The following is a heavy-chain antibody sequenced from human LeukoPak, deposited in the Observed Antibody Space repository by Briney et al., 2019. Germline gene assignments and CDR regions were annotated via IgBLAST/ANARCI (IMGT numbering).Heavy chain of an antibody. Sequence: SETLSLTCAVYGGSFSRYYWSWIRQPPGKGLQWIGEINHNGSTNNNPSLKSRVTISADRSKNQFSLKLNSVTAADTAVYYCARASQLVVSRRGNWFDPWGQGTLVTVSS. CDR1: GGSFSRYY. D-gene: IGHD6-6*01. CDR3: ARASQLVVSRRGNWFDP. CDR2: INHNGST. V-gene: IGHV4-34*01. J-gene: IGHJ5*02.